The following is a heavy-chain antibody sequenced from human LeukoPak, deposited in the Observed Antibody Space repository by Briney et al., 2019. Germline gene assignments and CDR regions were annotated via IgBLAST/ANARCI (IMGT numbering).Heavy chain of an antibody. Sequence: SETLSLTCTVSGGSISSYYWSWIRQPPGKGLEWIGFIYYTGSTNYNPSLKSRVTISVDTSKNQFPLKLSSVTAADTAVYYCARGAGWYYSDYWGQGTLVTVSS. D-gene: IGHD6-19*01. CDR2: IYYTGST. V-gene: IGHV4-59*08. J-gene: IGHJ4*02. CDR1: GGSISSYY. CDR3: ARGAGWYYSDY.